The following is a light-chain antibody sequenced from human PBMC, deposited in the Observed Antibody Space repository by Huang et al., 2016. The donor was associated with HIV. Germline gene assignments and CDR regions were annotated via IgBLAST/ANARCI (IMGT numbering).Light chain of an antibody. CDR2: GAS. V-gene: IGKV3-15*01. Sequence: EKVMTQSPATLSVSPGERVTLSCRASQSVNSNLAWYQQKPGQAPRLLIYGASTRAPGIPARFSGGGSGTDFTLTISSLQSEDFAIYYCQQYDNWRFTFGPGTKVNIK. J-gene: IGKJ3*01. CDR1: QSVNSN. CDR3: QQYDNWRFT.